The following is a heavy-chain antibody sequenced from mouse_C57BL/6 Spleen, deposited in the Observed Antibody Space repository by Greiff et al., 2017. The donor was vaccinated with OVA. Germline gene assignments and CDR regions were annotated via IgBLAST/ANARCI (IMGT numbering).Heavy chain of an antibody. D-gene: IGHD2-4*01. V-gene: IGHV1-81*01. J-gene: IGHJ4*01. CDR2: IYPRSGNT. CDR3: ARDYDEGDYYAMDY. Sequence: VQVVESGAELARPGASVKLSCKASGYTFTSYGISWVKQRTGQGLEWIGEIYPRSGNTYYNEKFKGKATLTADKSSSTAYMELRSLTSEDSAVYFCARDYDEGDYYAMDYWGQGTSVTVSS. CDR1: GYTFTSYG.